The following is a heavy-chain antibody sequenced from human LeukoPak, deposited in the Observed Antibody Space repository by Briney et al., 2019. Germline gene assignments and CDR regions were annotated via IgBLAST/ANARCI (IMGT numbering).Heavy chain of an antibody. V-gene: IGHV1-2*02. CDR3: ARESLHYDSSGYPNVGTFDI. CDR1: GYTFTSYA. CDR2: INPNSGGT. J-gene: IGHJ3*02. Sequence: ASVKVSCKASGYTFTSYAMYWVRQAPGQGPEWMGWINPNSGGTNFAQKFQGRVTMTRDTSISTAYMDLSRLRSDDTAVYYCARESLHYDSSGYPNVGTFDIWGQGTMVTVSS. D-gene: IGHD3-22*01.